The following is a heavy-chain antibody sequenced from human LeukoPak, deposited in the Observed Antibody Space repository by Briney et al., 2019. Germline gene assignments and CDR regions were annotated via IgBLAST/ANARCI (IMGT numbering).Heavy chain of an antibody. D-gene: IGHD3-3*02. V-gene: IGHV1-46*01. CDR2: ISPSGGST. CDR1: GYTFTTYY. CDR3: ARGKLGYYYYHMDA. J-gene: IGHJ6*03. Sequence: ASVKVSCKASGYTFTTYYIHWVRQAPGQGLEWMGIISPSGGSTNYAQKFQGRVTMTRDTSTSTVYLELSSLRSEDTAVYYCARGKLGYYYYHMDAWGKGTTVTVSS.